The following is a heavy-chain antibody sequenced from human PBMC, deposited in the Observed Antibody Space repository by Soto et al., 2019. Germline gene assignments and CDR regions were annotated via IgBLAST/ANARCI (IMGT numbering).Heavy chain of an antibody. CDR2: ISFDGSNK. D-gene: IGHD5-12*01. J-gene: IGHJ6*02. V-gene: IGHV3-30*04. CDR3: ARVSGDMVAILYIYPLDGREPLSDVDV. CDR1: GFTFSYYP. Sequence: QMQLVESGGGAVQPGRSLRLSCAASGFTFSYYPMHWVRQAPGKGLEWVAVISFDGSNKYYADSVKGRFTISRDNSKNTLYLQMNSLRGEDTAVYYCARVSGDMVAILYIYPLDGREPLSDVDVWGQGTTVTDSS.